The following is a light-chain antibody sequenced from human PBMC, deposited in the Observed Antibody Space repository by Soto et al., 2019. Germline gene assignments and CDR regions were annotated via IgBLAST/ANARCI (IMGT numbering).Light chain of an antibody. V-gene: IGKV1D-13*01. J-gene: IGKJ5*01. CDR1: QGISSA. CDR3: QQFNNYPPTT. Sequence: AIQLAQSPSSLSAALGERVTITCRASQGISSALAWYQQKPGKAPKLLIYDASSLESGVPSRFSGSGSGTDFTLTISSLQPEDFTTYYCQQFNNYPPTTFGQGTRLEI. CDR2: DAS.